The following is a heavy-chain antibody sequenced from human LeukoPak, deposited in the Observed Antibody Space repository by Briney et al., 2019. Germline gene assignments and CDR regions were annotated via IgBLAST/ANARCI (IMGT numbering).Heavy chain of an antibody. CDR1: GGSINNYY. D-gene: IGHD2-15*01. CDR2: IYTRGST. Sequence: SETLSLTCTVSGGSINNYYWSWIRQPAGKGLEWIGRIYTRGSTNYNPSLKSRVTMSVDTSKNQFSLKLSSVTAADTAVYYWARGRYCSADICSGGDAFDIWGQGTMVSVSS. V-gene: IGHV4-4*07. CDR3: ARGRYCSADICSGGDAFDI. J-gene: IGHJ3*02.